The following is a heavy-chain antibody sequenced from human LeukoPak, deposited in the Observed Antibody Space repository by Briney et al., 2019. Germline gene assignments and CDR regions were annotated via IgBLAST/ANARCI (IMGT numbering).Heavy chain of an antibody. V-gene: IGHV1-69*13. CDR1: GGTFSSYA. D-gene: IGHD3-22*01. CDR2: IIPIFGTA. CDR3: AASSYYYDSSGYYYDIDY. Sequence: SVKVSCKASGGTFSSYAISWVRQAPGQGLEWMGGIIPIFGTANYAQKFQGRVTITADESTSTAYMELSSLRSEDTAVYYCAASSYYYDSSGYYYDIDYWGQGTLVTVSS. J-gene: IGHJ4*02.